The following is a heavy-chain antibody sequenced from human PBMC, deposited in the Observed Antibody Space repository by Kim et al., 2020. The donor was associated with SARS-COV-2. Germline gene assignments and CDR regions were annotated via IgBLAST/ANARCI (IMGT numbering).Heavy chain of an antibody. J-gene: IGHJ4*02. Sequence: GGSLRLSCAASGFTFSNAWVSWVRQVPGKGLEWVCLIKTKTGGGTSDYAAPGKGIFTIATDDEKNTVYLQMSSLQTDDTVVYYCTTFDVTTPCYLDYWGQGTLVTVAS. CDR3: TTFDVTTPCYLDY. V-gene: IGHV3-15*01. D-gene: IGHD4-17*01. CDR2: IKTKTGGGTS. CDR1: GFTFSNAW.